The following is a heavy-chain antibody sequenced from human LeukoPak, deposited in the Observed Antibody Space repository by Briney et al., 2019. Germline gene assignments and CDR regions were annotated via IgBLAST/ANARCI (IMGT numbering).Heavy chain of an antibody. CDR3: ALGNYYGSGSLPINWFDP. J-gene: IGHJ5*02. CDR2: IIPIFGPA. Sequence: RASVNVSCKASVGTFSSYAISWVRQAPGQGLEWMGVIIPIFGPANYAQQFQGKVTITTYESTRTAYMELSSLRSEDTAVYYCALGNYYGSGSLPINWFDPWGQGTLVTVSS. D-gene: IGHD3-10*01. CDR1: VGTFSSYA. V-gene: IGHV1-69*05.